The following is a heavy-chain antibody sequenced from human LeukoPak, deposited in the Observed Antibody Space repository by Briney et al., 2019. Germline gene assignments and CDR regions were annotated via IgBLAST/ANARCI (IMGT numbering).Heavy chain of an antibody. D-gene: IGHD6-19*01. V-gene: IGHV4-38-2*02. CDR2: IYHSGST. Sequence: SETLSLTCTVSVYSISSSYYWGWIRQPPGKGLEWIGSIYHSGSTSYNPSLKSRVTISVDTSKNQFSLKLSSVTAADTALYYCAAHSSGWYRDYWGQGTLVTVSS. CDR3: AAHSSGWYRDY. CDR1: VYSISSSYY. J-gene: IGHJ4*02.